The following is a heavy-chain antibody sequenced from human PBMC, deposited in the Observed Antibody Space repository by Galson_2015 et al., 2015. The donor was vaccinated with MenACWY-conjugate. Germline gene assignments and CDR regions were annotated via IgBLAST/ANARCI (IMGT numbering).Heavy chain of an antibody. CDR1: GFTFSSYW. CDR2: INSDGSST. V-gene: IGHV3-74*01. CDR3: ARDGRPLLYYYDSSGYYHDAFDI. Sequence: SLRLSCAASGFTFSSYWMHWVRQAPGKGLVWVSRINSDGSSTSYADSVKGRFTISRDNAKNTLYLQMNSLRAEDTAVYYCARDGRPLLYYYDSSGYYHDAFDIWGQGKMVTVSS. D-gene: IGHD3-22*01. J-gene: IGHJ3*02.